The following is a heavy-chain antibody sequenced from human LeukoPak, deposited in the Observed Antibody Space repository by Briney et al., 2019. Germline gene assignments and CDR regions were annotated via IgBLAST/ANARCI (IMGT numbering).Heavy chain of an antibody. D-gene: IGHD3-16*01. CDR2: INHSGST. J-gene: IGHJ4*02. CDR1: GGSISSYY. Sequence: PSETLSLTCTVSGGSISSYYWSWIRQPPGKGLEWIGEINHSGSTNYNPSLKSRVTISVDTSKNQFSLKLSSVTAADTAVYYCARFVQNYWGQGTLVTVSS. CDR3: ARFVQNY. V-gene: IGHV4-34*01.